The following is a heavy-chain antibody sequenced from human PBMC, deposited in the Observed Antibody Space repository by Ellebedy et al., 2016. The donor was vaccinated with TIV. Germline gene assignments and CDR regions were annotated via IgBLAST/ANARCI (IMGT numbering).Heavy chain of an antibody. D-gene: IGHD5-24*01. J-gene: IGHJ4*02. CDR3: ARLEMATGGDY. V-gene: IGHV1-46*01. CDR1: GYTFTSYY. Sequence: ASVKVSCXASGYTFTSYYMHWVRQAPGQGLEWMGIINPSGGSTSYAQKFQGRVTMTRDTSTSTVYMELSSLRSEDTAVYYCARLEMATGGDYWGQGTLVTVSS. CDR2: INPSGGST.